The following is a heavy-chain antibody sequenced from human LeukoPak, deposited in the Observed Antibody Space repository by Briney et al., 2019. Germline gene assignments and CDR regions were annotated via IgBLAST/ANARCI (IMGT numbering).Heavy chain of an antibody. CDR2: INHSGST. J-gene: IGHJ4*02. CDR1: GVTFSGYF. V-gene: IGHV4-34*01. Sequence: PSETLCLTCAVYGVTFSGYFWTWIRQPPGKGLEWIGRINHSGSTNYNPSLKSRVTISVDTSKNQFSLRLSSVTAADTAVYYCARGYGAHSDSWGQGTLVTVSS. CDR3: ARGYGAHSDS. D-gene: IGHD4-17*01.